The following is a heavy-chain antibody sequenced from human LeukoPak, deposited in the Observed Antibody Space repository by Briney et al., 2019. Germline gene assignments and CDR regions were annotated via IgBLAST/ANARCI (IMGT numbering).Heavy chain of an antibody. CDR2: INPDSGET. D-gene: IGHD4-11*01. CDR1: GHTFTDYY. Sequence: ASVKVSCKTSGHTFTDYYIHWVRQAPGQGLEWMGWINPDSGETKSAKKFQGRVTMTGDTSISTAYMELGRVTSDDTAVYYCARDRDYSKTERGFDYWGQGTLVTVSS. V-gene: IGHV1-2*02. CDR3: ARDRDYSKTERGFDY. J-gene: IGHJ4*02.